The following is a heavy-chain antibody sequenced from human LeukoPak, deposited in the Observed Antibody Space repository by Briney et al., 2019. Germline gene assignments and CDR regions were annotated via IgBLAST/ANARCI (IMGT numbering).Heavy chain of an antibody. CDR1: GGAFSSYA. D-gene: IGHD3-9*01. J-gene: IGHJ4*02. Sequence: SVKVSCKASGGAFSSYAISWVRQAPGQGLEWMGGIIPIFGTANYAQKLQGRVTITADKSTSTAYMELSSLRSEDTAVYYCASKDYDILTGYFYADYWGQGTLVTVSS. CDR2: IIPIFGTA. V-gene: IGHV1-69*06. CDR3: ASKDYDILTGYFYADY.